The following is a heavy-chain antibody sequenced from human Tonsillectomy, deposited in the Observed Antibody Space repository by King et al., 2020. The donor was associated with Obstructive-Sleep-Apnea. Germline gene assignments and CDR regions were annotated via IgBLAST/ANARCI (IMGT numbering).Heavy chain of an antibody. D-gene: IGHD4-11*01. CDR2: IYFSGST. CDR1: GGSISSSSYY. J-gene: IGHJ4*02. Sequence: LQLQESGPGLVKPSETLSLTCTVSGGSISSSSYYWGWIRQPPGKGLEWIGNIYFSGSTYYNPSLKSRVTISVDTSKNQFSLKLSSVTAADTAVYYCARLVYSTIFDYWGQGTLVTVSS. V-gene: IGHV4-39*07. CDR3: ARLVYSTIFDY.